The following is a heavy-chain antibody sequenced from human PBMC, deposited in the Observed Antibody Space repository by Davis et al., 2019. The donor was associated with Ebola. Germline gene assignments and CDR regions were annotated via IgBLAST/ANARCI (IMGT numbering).Heavy chain of an antibody. Sequence: MPGGSLRLSCTVSGGSISSYYWSWIRQPPGKGLEWIGYIYYSGSTNYNPSLKSRVTISVDTSKNQFSLKLSSVTAADTAVYYCARRVEWEHYAFDIWGQGTMVTVSS. CDR1: GGSISSYY. D-gene: IGHD1-26*01. V-gene: IGHV4-59*08. CDR3: ARRVEWEHYAFDI. CDR2: IYYSGST. J-gene: IGHJ3*02.